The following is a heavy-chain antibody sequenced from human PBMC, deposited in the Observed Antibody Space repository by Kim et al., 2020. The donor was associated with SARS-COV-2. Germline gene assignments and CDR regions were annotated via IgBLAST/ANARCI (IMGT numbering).Heavy chain of an antibody. J-gene: IGHJ6*02. CDR2: IWYDGSNK. Sequence: GGSLRLSCAASGFTFSSYGMHWVRQAPGKGLEWVAVIWYDGSNKYYADSVKGRFTISRDNSKNTLYLQMNSLRAEDTAVYYCARDYEENYYYYYGMDVWGQGTTVTVSS. CDR1: GFTFSSYG. CDR3: ARDYEENYYYYYGMDV. V-gene: IGHV3-33*01. D-gene: IGHD5-12*01.